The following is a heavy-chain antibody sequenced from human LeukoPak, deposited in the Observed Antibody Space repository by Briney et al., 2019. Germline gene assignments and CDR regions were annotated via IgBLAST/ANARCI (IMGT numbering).Heavy chain of an antibody. V-gene: IGHV3-11*04. Sequence: LTLTCTVSGGSIDSYYWSWLPQAPGKGLEGVSYNRSSGSTIFHADSVKGRFTMSRDNAKNSLYLQMNSLRAEDTAVYYCARDPPHYDCWSCQTHMWGQGTLVTVSS. J-gene: IGHJ4*02. CDR2: NRSSGSTI. D-gene: IGHD3-3*01. CDR3: ARDPPHYDCWSCQTHM. CDR1: GGSIDSYY.